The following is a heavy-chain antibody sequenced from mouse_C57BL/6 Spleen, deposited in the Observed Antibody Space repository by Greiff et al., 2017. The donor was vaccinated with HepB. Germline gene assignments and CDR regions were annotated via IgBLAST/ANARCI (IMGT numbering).Heavy chain of an antibody. D-gene: IGHD1-1*01. V-gene: IGHV3-6*01. Sequence: EVKLMESGPGLVKPSQSLSLTCSVTGYSITSGYYWNWIRQFPGNKLEWMGYISYDGSNNYNPSLKNRISITRDTSKNQFFLKLNSVTTEDTATYYCAREGGSSYGYYAMDYWGQGTSVTVSS. CDR3: AREGGSSYGYYAMDY. CDR1: GYSITSGYY. CDR2: ISYDGSN. J-gene: IGHJ4*01.